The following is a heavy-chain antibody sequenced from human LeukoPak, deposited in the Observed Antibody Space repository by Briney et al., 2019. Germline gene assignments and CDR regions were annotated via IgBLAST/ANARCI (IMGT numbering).Heavy chain of an antibody. V-gene: IGHV3-21*01. Sequence: PGGSLRLSCAASGFTFSSYSMNWVRQAPGKGLEWVSAISTGDDATYYADSVKDRFYISRDDSKNTLYLQMNSLRAEDTAVYYCARSGIDFDYWGQGTLVTVSS. D-gene: IGHD2-15*01. CDR1: GFTFSSYS. J-gene: IGHJ4*02. CDR3: ARSGIDFDY. CDR2: ISTGDDAT.